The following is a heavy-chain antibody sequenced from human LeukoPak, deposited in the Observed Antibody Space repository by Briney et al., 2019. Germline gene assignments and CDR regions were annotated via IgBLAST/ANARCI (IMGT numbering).Heavy chain of an antibody. CDR2: SSGGGGST. Sequence: GGSLRLFCAASGYTYSSYAMSWVRHARGKGLEWVSASSGGGGSTYHADSVKGRLTIATDNAKNSLYLQMNRLRAEDTAVYYCARDLKGSAWYVDDWGQGTLVTVSS. D-gene: IGHD6-19*01. CDR3: ARDLKGSAWYVDD. CDR1: GYTYSSYA. J-gene: IGHJ4*02. V-gene: IGHV3-23*01.